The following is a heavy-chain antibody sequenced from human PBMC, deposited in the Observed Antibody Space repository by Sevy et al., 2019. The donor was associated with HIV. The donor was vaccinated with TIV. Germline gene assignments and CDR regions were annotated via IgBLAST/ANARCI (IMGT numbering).Heavy chain of an antibody. V-gene: IGHV3-21*01. D-gene: IGHD2-15*01. CDR3: ARDACSGGSCYGDY. CDR2: ISSSSSYI. J-gene: IGHJ4*02. CDR1: GFTFSSYS. Sequence: GGSLRLSCAASGFTFSSYSMNWVRQAPGKGLEWVSSISSSSSYIYYADSVKGRFTISRDNAKNSLYLQMNSLRAEDTAVDYCARDACSGGSCYGDYWGQGTLVTVSS.